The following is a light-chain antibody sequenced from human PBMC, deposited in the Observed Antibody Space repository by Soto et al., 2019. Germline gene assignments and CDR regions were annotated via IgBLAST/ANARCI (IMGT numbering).Light chain of an antibody. J-gene: IGKJ4*01. Sequence: DIQMTQSPSTLSASVGDRVTITCRACQSISSWLAWYQQRPGKAPNLLIYKASSLESGVPSRFSGSGSGTEFTLTISSLQPDDFATYYCQQYNSYPLTFGGGNKVEIK. V-gene: IGKV1-5*03. CDR2: KAS. CDR3: QQYNSYPLT. CDR1: QSISSW.